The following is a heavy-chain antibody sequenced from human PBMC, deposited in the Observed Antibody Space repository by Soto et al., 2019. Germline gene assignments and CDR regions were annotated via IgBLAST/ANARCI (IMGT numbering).Heavy chain of an antibody. Sequence: QVQLQESGPGLVKPSQTLSLTCTVSGGSISSGGYYWSWIRQHPGKGLEWIGYIYYSGSTYYNPFLKSRVTISVDTSKNQFSLKLSSVTAADTAVYYCARDFNDYVWGSYRPAGAFDIWGQGTMVTVSS. V-gene: IGHV4-31*03. J-gene: IGHJ3*02. CDR3: ARDFNDYVWGSYRPAGAFDI. D-gene: IGHD3-16*02. CDR2: IYYSGST. CDR1: GGSISSGGYY.